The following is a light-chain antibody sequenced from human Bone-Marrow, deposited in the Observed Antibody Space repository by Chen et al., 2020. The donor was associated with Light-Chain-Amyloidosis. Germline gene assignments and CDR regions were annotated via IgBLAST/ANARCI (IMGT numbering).Light chain of an antibody. Sequence: EIVLTQSPGSLSLSPGESATLSCWASQSLSSTYLAWYQQRPGQAPRLLIYRTSSRATGIPDRFSGSGSGTDFRLTISRLEPEDFAVYYCQQYGSSPPYSFGQGTKLEIK. CDR1: QSLSSTY. CDR3: QQYGSSPPYS. CDR2: RTS. J-gene: IGKJ2*01. V-gene: IGKV3-20*01.